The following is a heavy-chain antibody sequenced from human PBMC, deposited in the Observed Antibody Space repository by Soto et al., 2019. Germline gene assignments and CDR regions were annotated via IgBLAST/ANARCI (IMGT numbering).Heavy chain of an antibody. CDR3: AQEGECAFSMDG. Sequence: SETLSLTCTVSGGSIRSYYWSWIRQPAGKPLEWVGRIYTSGTTNYNPSLKSRITMSVDTSKNQFSLNLSSVTAADTAVYYCAQEGECAFSMDGWGHGTTDT. V-gene: IGHV4-4*07. D-gene: IGHD2-21*01. CDR2: IYTSGTT. CDR1: GGSIRSYY. J-gene: IGHJ6*02.